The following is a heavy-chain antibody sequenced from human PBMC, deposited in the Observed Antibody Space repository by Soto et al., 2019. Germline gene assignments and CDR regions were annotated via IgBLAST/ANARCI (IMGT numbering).Heavy chain of an antibody. CDR3: ARGGSGSYFWYFDI. V-gene: IGHV3-48*03. Sequence: GSLRLSCADSGFTFSRYEMNWVRQAPGKGLEWVSYISSSSSTLYYADSVKGRFTISRDNAKNSLYPQMNSLRAEDTAVYYCARGGSGSYFWYFDIWGRGTLVTVSS. CDR2: ISSSSSTL. D-gene: IGHD1-26*01. J-gene: IGHJ2*01. CDR1: GFTFSRYE.